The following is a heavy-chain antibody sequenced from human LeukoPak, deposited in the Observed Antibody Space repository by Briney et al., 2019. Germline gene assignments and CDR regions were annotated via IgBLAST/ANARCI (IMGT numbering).Heavy chain of an antibody. J-gene: IGHJ5*02. CDR2: ISAYNGNT. D-gene: IGHD3-10*01. CDR1: GYTFTSYG. Sequence: ASVKVSCKASGYTFTSYGISWVRQAPGQGLEWMGWISAYNGNTNYAQKLQGRVTMTTDTSTSTAYMALRSLKSDDTAVYYCARYRSGRGVGNWFDPWGQGTLVTVSS. V-gene: IGHV1-18*01. CDR3: ARYRSGRGVGNWFDP.